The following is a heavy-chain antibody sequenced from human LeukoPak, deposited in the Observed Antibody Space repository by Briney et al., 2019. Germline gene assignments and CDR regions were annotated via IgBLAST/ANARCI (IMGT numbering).Heavy chain of an antibody. CDR2: ISSSSSYI. J-gene: IGHJ4*02. CDR1: GFTFSSYS. Sequence: PGGSLSPSRAASGFTFSSYSMNWVRQALGKGLEWVSSISSSSSYIYYADSVKGRFTISRDNAKNSLYLQMNSLRAEDTAVYYCAREGDYGYYCGQGSLVTVSS. V-gene: IGHV3-21*01. D-gene: IGHD4-17*01. CDR3: AREGDYGYY.